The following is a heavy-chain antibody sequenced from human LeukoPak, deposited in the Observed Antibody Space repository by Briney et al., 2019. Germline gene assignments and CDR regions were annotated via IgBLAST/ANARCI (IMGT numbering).Heavy chain of an antibody. Sequence: PGGSLRLSCAASGFTFSGYWMHWVRQAPGKGLVWVSRINSDGSTSTYADSVKGRFTISRDNAKNTLYLQMNSLRAEDTAVYYCARGENYSGDYWGQGTLVTVSS. J-gene: IGHJ4*02. V-gene: IGHV3-74*01. CDR3: ARGENYSGDY. D-gene: IGHD1-7*01. CDR2: INSDGSTS. CDR1: GFTFSGYW.